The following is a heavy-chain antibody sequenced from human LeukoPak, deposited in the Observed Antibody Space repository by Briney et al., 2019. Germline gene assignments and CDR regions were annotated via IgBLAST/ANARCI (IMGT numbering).Heavy chain of an antibody. D-gene: IGHD6-13*01. V-gene: IGHV3-23*01. J-gene: IGHJ5*02. CDR1: GFTFSSYA. CDR2: ISGSGGGT. CDR3: AGTAAVYLFWFDP. Sequence: PGGSLRLSCAASGFTFSSYAMSWVRQAPGKGLEWVSAISGSGGGTYYADSVKGRFTISRDNSKNTLYLQMNSLRAEDTAIYYCAGTAAVYLFWFDPWGQGTLVTVSS.